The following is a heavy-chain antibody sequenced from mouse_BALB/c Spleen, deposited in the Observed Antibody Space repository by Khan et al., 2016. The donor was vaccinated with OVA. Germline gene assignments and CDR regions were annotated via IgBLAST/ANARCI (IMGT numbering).Heavy chain of an antibody. CDR2: INPSTGYT. CDR1: GYTFTSYW. V-gene: IGHV1-7*01. J-gene: IGHJ3*01. D-gene: IGHD2-1*01. CDR3: ARRGLDGIFAY. Sequence: VQLQQSGAELAKPGASVKMSCKASGYTFTSYWMHWVKQRPGQGLEWIGYINPSTGYTEYNQKFKDKDTLTTDKSSSTAYMQLSSLTSEDSAVYYCARRGLDGIFAYWGQGTLVTVSA.